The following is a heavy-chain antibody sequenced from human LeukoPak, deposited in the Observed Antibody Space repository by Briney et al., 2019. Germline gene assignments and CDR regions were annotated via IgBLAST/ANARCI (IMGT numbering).Heavy chain of an antibody. V-gene: IGHV4-59*08. Sequence: SETLSLTCTVSGDSISSSYWSWIRQPPGKGLEWIGHIYYSGSPNYNPSLKSRVTISVHTSKKQFSLKLTSVTAADTAVYYCARSIVVAGIVSDYYYYAMDVWGQGTTVTVSS. J-gene: IGHJ6*02. CDR3: ARSIVVAGIVSDYYYYAMDV. CDR1: GDSISSSY. CDR2: IYYSGSP. D-gene: IGHD6-19*01.